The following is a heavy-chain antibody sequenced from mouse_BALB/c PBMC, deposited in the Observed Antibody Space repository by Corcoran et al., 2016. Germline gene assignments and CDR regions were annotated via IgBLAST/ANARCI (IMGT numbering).Heavy chain of an antibody. CDR3: ARWDWYFDV. V-gene: IGHV14-3*02. CDR2: IDPANGNT. Sequence: EVQLQQSGAELVKPGASVKLSCTASGFNIKDTYMHWVKQRPAQGLEWIGRIDPANGNTKYDPKFQGKVTITEDTSSNTAYLQLSSLTSEDTAVYYCARWDWYFDVWGAGTTVTVSS. CDR1: GFNIKDTY. J-gene: IGHJ1*01.